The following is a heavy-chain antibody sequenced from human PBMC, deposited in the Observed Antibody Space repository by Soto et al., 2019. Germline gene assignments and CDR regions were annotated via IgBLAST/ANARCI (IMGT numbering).Heavy chain of an antibody. V-gene: IGHV1-18*01. J-gene: IGHJ5*01. CDR1: GYTFTSYG. D-gene: IGHD3-3*01. Sequence: ASVKVSCKASGYTFTSYGISWVRQAPGQGLEWMGWISAYNGNTNYAQKLQGRVTMTTDTSRSTAYMELRSLRSDDTSVYYWARDQPTPHFLELLLQQRWFDSCGKGPLVTVSS. CDR3: ARDQPTPHFLELLLQQRWFDS. CDR2: ISAYNGNT.